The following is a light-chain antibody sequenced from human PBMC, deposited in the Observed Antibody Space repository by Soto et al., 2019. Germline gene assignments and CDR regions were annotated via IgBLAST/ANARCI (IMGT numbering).Light chain of an antibody. CDR1: QRISTY. CDR3: QQSYSTPRT. J-gene: IGKJ1*01. V-gene: IGKV1-39*01. CDR2: AAS. Sequence: DIQMPKTPSSLSASVGDRVTITCRASQRISTYFNWYQQKPGKAPNLLIFAASTLHSGVPSRFSGSGSGTDFTLTISSLQPEDFATYYCQQSYSTPRTFGQRTKVDI.